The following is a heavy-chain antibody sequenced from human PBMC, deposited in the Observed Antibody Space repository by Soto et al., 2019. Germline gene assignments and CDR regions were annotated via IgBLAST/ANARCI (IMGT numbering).Heavy chain of an antibody. D-gene: IGHD6-13*01. CDR3: ARRYSSSFDY. V-gene: IGHV4-59*08. CDR1: YGSISSYY. Sequence: SETLSLTCPFSYGSISSYYLGLIRQPPGKGLEWIGYIYYSGSTNYNPSLKSRVTISVDTSKNQFSLKLSSVTAADTAVYYCARRYSSSFDYWGQGTLVTVSS. J-gene: IGHJ4*02. CDR2: IYYSGST.